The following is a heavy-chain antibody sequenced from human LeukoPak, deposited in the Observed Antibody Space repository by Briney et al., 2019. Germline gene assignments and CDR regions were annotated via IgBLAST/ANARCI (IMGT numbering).Heavy chain of an antibody. D-gene: IGHD2-21*02. CDR2: IRGSGGGS. Sequence: GGSLRLSCAASGFTFSNYGMSWVRQAPGKGLEWVSVIRGSGGGSYYADSVKGRFTISRDNSKNTVFLQMNSLRAEDTAVYYCVKARMPHCGTDCLESWGQGTLVTVSS. CDR3: VKARMPHCGTDCLES. V-gene: IGHV3-23*01. J-gene: IGHJ4*02. CDR1: GFTFSNYG.